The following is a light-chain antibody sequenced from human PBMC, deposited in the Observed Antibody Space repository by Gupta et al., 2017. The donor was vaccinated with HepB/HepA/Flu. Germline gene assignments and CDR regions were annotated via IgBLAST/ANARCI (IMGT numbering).Light chain of an antibody. CDR1: QNITSNS. Sequence: EIVLTQSPGTLSLSPGERATLSCRASQNITSNSLAWYQQKPGQAPSLLIYGTSRRGTGIPDRFSGSGSGTDFTLTISRLEPEDFAVYYCQQEGNSPRTFGQGTKVEIK. CDR2: GTS. CDR3: QQEGNSPRT. J-gene: IGKJ2*01. V-gene: IGKV3-20*01.